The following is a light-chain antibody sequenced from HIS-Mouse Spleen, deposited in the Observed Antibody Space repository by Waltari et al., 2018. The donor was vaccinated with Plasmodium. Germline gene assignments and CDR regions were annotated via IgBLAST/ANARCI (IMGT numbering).Light chain of an antibody. CDR3: QQSYSTPPT. J-gene: IGKJ4*01. CDR1: QSLSSY. CDR2: AAS. Sequence: DIQMTQSPSSLSASVGDRVTITCRASQSLSSYLNWYQQKPGKAPKLRIYAASSLQSGVPSRFSGSGSGTDFTLTISSLQPEDFATYYCQQSYSTPPTFGGGTKVEIK. V-gene: IGKV1-39*01.